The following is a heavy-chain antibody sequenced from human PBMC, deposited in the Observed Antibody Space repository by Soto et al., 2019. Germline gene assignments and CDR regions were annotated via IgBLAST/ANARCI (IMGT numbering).Heavy chain of an antibody. J-gene: IGHJ6*02. Sequence: SETLSLTCSVSGGSISSGGYYWSWIRQHPGKGLEWIGYIYYSGSTYYNPSLKSRVTISVDTSKNQFSLKLSSVTAADTAVYYCARDPRYCSSTSCGRGYYFYYGMDVWGQGTTVTVSS. V-gene: IGHV4-31*03. CDR3: ARDPRYCSSTSCGRGYYFYYGMDV. D-gene: IGHD2-2*01. CDR2: IYYSGST. CDR1: GGSISSGGYY.